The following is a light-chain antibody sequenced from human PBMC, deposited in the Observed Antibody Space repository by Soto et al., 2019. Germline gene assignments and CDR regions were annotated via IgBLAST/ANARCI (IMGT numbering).Light chain of an antibody. V-gene: IGLV2-14*03. Sequence: QSALTQPASVSGSPGQSITISCTGSSSDIGGYNYVSWYQQHPGKAPKLMLYDVTNRPSGVSNRFSGSKSGNTASLTISGLQSEDEADYYCAAWDDSLNGRVFGTGTKVTVL. CDR2: DVT. CDR1: SSDIGGYNY. CDR3: AAWDDSLNGRV. J-gene: IGLJ1*01.